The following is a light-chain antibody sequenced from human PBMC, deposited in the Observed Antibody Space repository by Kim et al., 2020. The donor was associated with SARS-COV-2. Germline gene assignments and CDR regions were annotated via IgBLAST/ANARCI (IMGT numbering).Light chain of an antibody. CDR1: SSDIGLYNY. CDR2: GVS. V-gene: IGLV2-14*03. Sequence: QSALTQPASVSASPGQSITMSCTGTSSDIGLYNYVSWYQQYRGKAPTLMIYGVSKRPSGVSIPFCGSKSGNMASLTISELQAEDEADYYCNSYASSRAGFFGTGTKVTVL. CDR3: NSYASSRAGF. J-gene: IGLJ1*01.